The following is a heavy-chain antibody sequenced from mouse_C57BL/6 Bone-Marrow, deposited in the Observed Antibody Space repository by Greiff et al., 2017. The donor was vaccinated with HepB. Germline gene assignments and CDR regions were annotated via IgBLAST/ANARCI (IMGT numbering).Heavy chain of an antibody. J-gene: IGHJ3*01. CDR2: IDPENGDT. Sequence: VQLQHSGAELVRPGASVKLSCTASGFNIKDDYMHWVKQRPEQGLEWIGWIDPENGDTEYASKFQGKATITADTSSNTAYLQLSSLTSEDTAVYYCTSGTFAWFAYWGQGTLVTVSA. CDR1: GFNIKDDY. V-gene: IGHV14-4*01. CDR3: TSGTFAWFAY. D-gene: IGHD4-1*01.